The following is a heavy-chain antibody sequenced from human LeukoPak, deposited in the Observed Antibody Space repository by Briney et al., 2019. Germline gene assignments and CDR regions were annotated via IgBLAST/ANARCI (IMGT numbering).Heavy chain of an antibody. CDR3: AKDGVGATSLDC. CDR1: GFTFSRYG. CDR2: IWHDGSYE. D-gene: IGHD1-26*01. V-gene: IGHV3-33*06. Sequence: GGSLRLSCAASGFTFSRYGMHWVRQAPGKGLGWVAVIWHDGSYEYYADSVKGRFTISRDSSKNTLYLQMNSLRAEDTAVYYCAKDGVGATSLDCWGQGTLVTVSS. J-gene: IGHJ4*02.